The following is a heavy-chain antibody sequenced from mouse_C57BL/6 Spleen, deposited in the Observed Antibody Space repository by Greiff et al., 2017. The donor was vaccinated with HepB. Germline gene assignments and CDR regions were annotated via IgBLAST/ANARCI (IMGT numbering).Heavy chain of an antibody. Sequence: EVQLQQSGPELVKISCKASGYTFTDYYMNWVKQSHGKSLEWIGDINPNNGGTSYNQKFKGKATLTVDKSSSTAYMELRSLTSEDSAVYYCARSDTTVVDFDYWGQGTTLTVSS. CDR3: ARSDTTVVDFDY. J-gene: IGHJ2*01. V-gene: IGHV1-26*01. D-gene: IGHD1-1*01. CDR2: INPNNGGT. CDR1: GYTFTDYY.